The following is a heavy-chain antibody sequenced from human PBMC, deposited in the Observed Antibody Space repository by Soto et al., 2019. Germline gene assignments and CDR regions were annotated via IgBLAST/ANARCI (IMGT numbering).Heavy chain of an antibody. CDR3: AREATVTTDYFDY. J-gene: IGHJ4*02. CDR2: ISYDGSNK. D-gene: IGHD4-4*01. Sequence: QVQLVESGGGVVQPGRSLRLSCAASGFTFSSYAMHWVRQAPGKGLEWVAVISYDGSNKYYADSVKGRFTISRDNSKNTLYLQMNSLRAEDTAVYYGAREATVTTDYFDYWGQGTMVTVSS. V-gene: IGHV3-30-3*01. CDR1: GFTFSSYA.